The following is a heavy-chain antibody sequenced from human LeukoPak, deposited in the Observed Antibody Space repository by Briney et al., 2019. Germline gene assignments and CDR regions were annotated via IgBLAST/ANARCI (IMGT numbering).Heavy chain of an antibody. D-gene: IGHD6-6*01. Sequence: GGSQRLSCAASGFTFDDYAMHWVRQAPGKGLEWVSGISWNSGSIGYADSVKGRFTISRDNAKNSLYLQMNSLRAEDTALYYCAKDVSSSSYYFDYWGQGTLVTVSS. J-gene: IGHJ4*02. CDR1: GFTFDDYA. V-gene: IGHV3-9*01. CDR3: AKDVSSSSYYFDY. CDR2: ISWNSGSI.